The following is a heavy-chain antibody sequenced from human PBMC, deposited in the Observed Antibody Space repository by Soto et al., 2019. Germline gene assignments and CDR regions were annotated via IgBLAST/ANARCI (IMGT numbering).Heavy chain of an antibody. Sequence: QVQLEESGGNVVQPGRSLRLSCAASGFSFSDYGMHWVRQAPGKGLESVALLSYDGDKEYYADSVKGRFTISRDNSKNTVFLQMNSLRTEDTAVYYCGKDLMGEQWLGVMHYWGQGTLVTVSS. CDR2: LSYDGDKE. V-gene: IGHV3-30*18. CDR1: GFSFSDYG. CDR3: GKDLMGEQWLGVMHY. D-gene: IGHD6-19*01. J-gene: IGHJ4*02.